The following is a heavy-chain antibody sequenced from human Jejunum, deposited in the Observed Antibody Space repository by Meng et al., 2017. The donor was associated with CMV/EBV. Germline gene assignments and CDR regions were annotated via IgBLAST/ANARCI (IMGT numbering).Heavy chain of an antibody. CDR3: ASHAFGMAKG. Sequence: QLLGVGGGVRPPGGSLILSVAASGFTISNNDMTWARQAPGKGLEWVSGILGDGSRVHYAASVRGRFTISRDNSKNTVYLQMNSLTVDDTAIYYCASHAFGMAKGWGQGALVTVSS. CDR1: GFTISNND. J-gene: IGHJ4*02. CDR2: ILGDGSRV. V-gene: IGHV3-23*01. D-gene: IGHD3-10*01.